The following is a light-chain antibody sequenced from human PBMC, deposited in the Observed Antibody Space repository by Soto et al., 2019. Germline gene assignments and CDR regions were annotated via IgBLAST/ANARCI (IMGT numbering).Light chain of an antibody. CDR3: QQYSSDST. CDR1: QNINTY. J-gene: IGKJ1*01. CDR2: RAS. Sequence: IQVTQSPPTLSASVGGRVTITCRASQNINTYLAWYQQKPGRAPRLLIYRASSLEDGVPSRFGGRGSGTEFILTIGSLQTDDSATYYCQQYSSDSTFGQGTKVEIK. V-gene: IGKV1-5*03.